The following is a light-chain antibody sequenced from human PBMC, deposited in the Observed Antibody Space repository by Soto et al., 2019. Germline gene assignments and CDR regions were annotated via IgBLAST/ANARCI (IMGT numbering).Light chain of an antibody. CDR3: SSFTSNYFYV. J-gene: IGLJ1*01. V-gene: IGLV2-14*01. CDR2: GLS. Sequence: QSVLTQPPSASGTPGQRVTISCSGSSSNIGSDVGGYNYVSWYQQHPGKAPXLXFYGLSHRPSGVSTRFSASRSAYTASLSISGLQAEDEADYYCSSFTSNYFYVFGPGTKVTVL. CDR1: SSNIGSDVGGYNY.